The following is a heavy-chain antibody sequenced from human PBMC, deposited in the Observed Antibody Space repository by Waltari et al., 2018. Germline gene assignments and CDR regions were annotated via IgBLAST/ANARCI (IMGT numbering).Heavy chain of an antibody. CDR2: ISAYNGNT. D-gene: IGHD5-12*01. J-gene: IGHJ4*02. V-gene: IGHV1-18*01. CDR3: ARVCGGYSGYDPNGIFDY. CDR1: GYTFTSYG. Sequence: QVQLVQSGAEVKKPGASVKVSCKASGYTFTSYGISWVRQAPGQGLEWMGWISAYNGNTNYAQKLQGRVTMTTDTSTSTAYMGLRSLRSDDTAVYYCARVCGGYSGYDPNGIFDYWGQGTLVTVSS.